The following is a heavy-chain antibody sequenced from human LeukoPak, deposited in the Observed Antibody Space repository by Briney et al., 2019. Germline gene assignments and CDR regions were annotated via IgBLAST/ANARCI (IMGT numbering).Heavy chain of an antibody. V-gene: IGHV1-18*01. J-gene: IGHJ6*03. CDR3: ASSMGAARYMDV. Sequence: ASVKVSCKASGCTFTSYGISWVRQAPGQGLEWMGWISAYNGNTNYAQKLQGRVTMTTDTSTSTAYMELRSLRSDDTAVYYCASSMGAARYMDVWGEGTTVTVSS. CDR2: ISAYNGNT. CDR1: GCTFTSYG. D-gene: IGHD1-26*01.